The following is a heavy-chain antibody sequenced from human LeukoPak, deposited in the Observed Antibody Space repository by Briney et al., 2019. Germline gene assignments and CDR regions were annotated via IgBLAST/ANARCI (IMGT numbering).Heavy chain of an antibody. Sequence: PGGSLRLSCEASGFTFSDYYMSWIRQAPGKGPEWISYISGSSSHINYADSVKGRFTISRDNAKKSVYLQMDSLRAEDTAVYYCARDQIGSWWGQGTLVIVSS. J-gene: IGHJ4*02. D-gene: IGHD6-13*01. CDR2: ISGSSSHI. V-gene: IGHV3-11*06. CDR1: GFTFSDYY. CDR3: ARDQIGSW.